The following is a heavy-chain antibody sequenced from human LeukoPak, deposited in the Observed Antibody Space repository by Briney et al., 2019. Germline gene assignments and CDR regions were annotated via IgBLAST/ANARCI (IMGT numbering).Heavy chain of an antibody. Sequence: SVKVSCKASGGTFSSYAISWVRQAPGQGLEWMGGIIPIFGIANYAQKFQGRVTITADKSTSTAYMELSSLRSEDTAVYYCASLSGYSSSWYFWYYYYYMDVWGKGTTVTVSS. D-gene: IGHD6-13*01. CDR1: GGTFSSYA. CDR3: ASLSGYSSSWYFWYYYYYMDV. J-gene: IGHJ6*03. V-gene: IGHV1-69*10. CDR2: IIPIFGIA.